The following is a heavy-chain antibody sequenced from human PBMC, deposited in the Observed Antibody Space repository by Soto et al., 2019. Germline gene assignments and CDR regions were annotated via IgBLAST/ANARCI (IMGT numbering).Heavy chain of an antibody. CDR1: GGTVSSGNFF. J-gene: IGHJ4*02. CDR2: VYNSRST. D-gene: IGHD3-22*01. CDR3: ARGLVVTYYFDF. V-gene: IGHV4-61*01. Sequence: KPSETMSLACTVCGGTVSSGNFFGSLIRQPPGKGLEWVGYVYNSRSTKYNPSLKSRVTISVDTSKNQFSLKMSSVTAAGKAVYYCARGLVVTYYFDFWGQGTLVTVSS.